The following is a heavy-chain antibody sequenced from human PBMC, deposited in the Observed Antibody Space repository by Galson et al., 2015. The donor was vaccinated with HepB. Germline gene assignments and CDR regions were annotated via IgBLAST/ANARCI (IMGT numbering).Heavy chain of an antibody. J-gene: IGHJ5*02. CDR3: TTDPWDIVVVVANNWFDP. Sequence: SLRLSCAASGFTFSNAWMSWVRQAPGKGLEWVGRIKSKTDGGTTDYAAPVKGRFTISRDDSKNTLYLQMNSLKTEDTAVYYCTTDPWDIVVVVANNWFDPWGQGTLVTVSS. CDR1: GFTFSNAW. V-gene: IGHV3-15*01. D-gene: IGHD2-15*01. CDR2: IKSKTDGGTT.